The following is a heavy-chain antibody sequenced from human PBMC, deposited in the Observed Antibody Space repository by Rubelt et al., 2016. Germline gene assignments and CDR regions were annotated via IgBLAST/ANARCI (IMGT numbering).Heavy chain of an antibody. Sequence: EVRLVESGGGLVQPGGSLRLSCAASGFTFSSYSMNWVRQAPGKGLEWVSYISGSSGSINYADSVKGRFTISRDNAKNSMDLQMNSLRAEDTAVYDCARDHVSSALDYWGQGTLVTVSA. CDR2: ISGSSGSI. V-gene: IGHV3-48*01. J-gene: IGHJ4*02. CDR1: GFTFSSYS. D-gene: IGHD3-10*01. CDR3: ARDHVSSALDY.